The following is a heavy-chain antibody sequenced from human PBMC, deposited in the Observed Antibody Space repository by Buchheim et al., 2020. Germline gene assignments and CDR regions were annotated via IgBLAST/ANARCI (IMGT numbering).Heavy chain of an antibody. D-gene: IGHD6-19*01. CDR2: INTNTGNP. Sequence: QVQLVQSGSELKKPGASVKVSCKASGYTFTSYAMNWVRQAPGQGLEWMGWINTNTGNPTYAQGFTGRFVFSLDTSVSTAYLQISSLEAEDTAVYYCARVGWAVAAPPGFWYYYYYMDVWGKGT. V-gene: IGHV7-4-1*02. J-gene: IGHJ6*03. CDR3: ARVGWAVAAPPGFWYYYYYMDV. CDR1: GYTFTSYA.